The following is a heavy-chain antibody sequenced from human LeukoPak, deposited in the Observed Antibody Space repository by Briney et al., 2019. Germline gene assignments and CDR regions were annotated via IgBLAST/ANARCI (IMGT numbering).Heavy chain of an antibody. CDR1: GFTFSSYA. D-gene: IGHD6-19*01. J-gene: IGHJ4*02. CDR3: AKGRQWLPLEY. Sequence: GGSLRLSCAASGFTFSSYAMSWVRQAPGKGLEWVSAISGSGGSTYYADSVKGRFTISRDNSKNTLYLQMNSLRAEDTAIYYCAKGRQWLPLEYWGQGTLVTVSS. V-gene: IGHV3-23*01. CDR2: ISGSGGST.